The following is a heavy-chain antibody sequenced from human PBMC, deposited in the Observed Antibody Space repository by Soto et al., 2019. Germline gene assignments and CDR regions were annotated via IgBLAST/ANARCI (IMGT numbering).Heavy chain of an antibody. D-gene: IGHD2-15*01. CDR1: GFTFSNYA. J-gene: IGHJ5*02. V-gene: IGHV3-23*01. CDR2: ISDSGGTT. Sequence: GGSLRLSCAGSGFTFSNYALSWVRQAPGKGLEWVSGISDSGGTTYYADSVKGRFTISRDNSKNTLYLQMNSLRAEDSAIYYCAKPVVVVVAPPGNWFDPWGQGTLVTVSS. CDR3: AKPVVVVVAPPGNWFDP.